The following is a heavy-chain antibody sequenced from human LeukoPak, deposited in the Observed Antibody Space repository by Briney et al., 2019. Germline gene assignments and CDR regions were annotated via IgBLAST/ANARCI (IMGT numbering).Heavy chain of an antibody. V-gene: IGHV4-39*07. Sequence: SETLSLTCIVSGGSISSSNYYWGWIRQPPGKGLEWIGSIYYSGTTYFNPSLKSRVTISVDTSKNQFSLKLSSVTAADTAVYYCARVPAGYIVLGPHHMDVWGRGTTVTISS. D-gene: IGHD2-8*01. CDR2: IYYSGTT. J-gene: IGHJ6*03. CDR3: ARVPAGYIVLGPHHMDV. CDR1: GGSISSSNYY.